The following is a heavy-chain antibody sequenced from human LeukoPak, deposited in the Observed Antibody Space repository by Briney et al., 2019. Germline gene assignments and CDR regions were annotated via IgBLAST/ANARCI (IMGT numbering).Heavy chain of an antibody. CDR2: INSDGISK. V-gene: IGHV3-74*01. CDR3: ARDGNYYDSSGPADY. CDR1: RFTFSRYW. Sequence: PGGSLSLSCAASRFTFSRYWMHWVRQAPGKGLVWVSRINSDGISKIYADSVKGRFTISRDNAKNTLYLQMNSLRAGDPAVYYCARDGNYYDSSGPADYWGQGALVTVSS. D-gene: IGHD3-22*01. J-gene: IGHJ4*02.